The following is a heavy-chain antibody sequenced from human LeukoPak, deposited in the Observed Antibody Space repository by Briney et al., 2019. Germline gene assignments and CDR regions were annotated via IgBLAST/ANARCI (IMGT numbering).Heavy chain of an antibody. CDR1: GFPFSSYA. J-gene: IGHJ4*02. D-gene: IGHD1-26*01. CDR3: AKETSAEESYYDQIDY. CDR2: ISCCGGST. Sequence: PGGSLRLSCAASGFPFSSYAMSWIRQAPGKGLEWVSDISCCGGSTYYADSVKGRFTISRDNYKNTLSLQMDSLRAEDTAVYYCAKETSAEESYYDQIDYWGQGTLVTVSS. V-gene: IGHV3-23*01.